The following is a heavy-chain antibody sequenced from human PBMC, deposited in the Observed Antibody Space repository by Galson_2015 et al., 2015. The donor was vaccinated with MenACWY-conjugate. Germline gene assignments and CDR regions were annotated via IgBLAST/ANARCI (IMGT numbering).Heavy chain of an antibody. V-gene: IGHV3-7*03. Sequence: SLRLSYAASGFTLSHYWMSWVRQAPGKGLEWVATIKDDGREKYLVDSVKGRFTISRDNADNSLSLQMNSLRAADTAVYYCARGVNLASMAGYWGQGTLVTVSS. CDR3: ARGVNLASMAGY. CDR1: GFTLSHYW. CDR2: IKDDGREK. J-gene: IGHJ4*02. D-gene: IGHD3-3*02.